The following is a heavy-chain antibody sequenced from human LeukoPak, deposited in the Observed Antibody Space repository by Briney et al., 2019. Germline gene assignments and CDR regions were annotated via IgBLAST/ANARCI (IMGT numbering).Heavy chain of an antibody. V-gene: IGHV3-21*01. CDR2: ISSSSHM. D-gene: IGHD1-1*01. CDR1: GFTFKIYS. J-gene: IGHJ4*02. CDR3: ARDDTSVHFFDY. Sequence: PGGSLRLSCAASGFTFKIYSMNWVRQAPGKGLEWVSSISSSSHMYYADSVKGRFTISRDNAKNPLYLQMNTLRAEDTAVYYCARDDTSVHFFDYWGQGTLVTVSS.